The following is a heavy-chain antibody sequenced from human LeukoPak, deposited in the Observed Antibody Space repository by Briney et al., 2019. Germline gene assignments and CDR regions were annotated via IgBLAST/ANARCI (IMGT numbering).Heavy chain of an antibody. Sequence: GGSLRLSCVASGFTFSSYAMSWVHQAPEKGLEWVSAISGSGSSTYYADSVKGRFTISRDNSKNTLYLQMNSLRAEDTAVYYCAKDLGHYDSSGYYGYDAFDIWGQGTMVTVSS. J-gene: IGHJ3*02. CDR1: GFTFSSYA. CDR3: AKDLGHYDSSGYYGYDAFDI. CDR2: ISGSGSST. V-gene: IGHV3-23*01. D-gene: IGHD3-22*01.